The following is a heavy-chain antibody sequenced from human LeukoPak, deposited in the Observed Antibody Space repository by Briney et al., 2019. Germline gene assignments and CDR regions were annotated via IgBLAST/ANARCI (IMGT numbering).Heavy chain of an antibody. Sequence: ASVKVSCKASGYTFTSYGISWVRQAPGQGLEWTGWISAYNGNTNYAQKLQGRVTMTTDTSTSTAYMELRSLRSDDTAVYYCARRDYYYDSSGYYAFDIWGQGTMVTVSS. D-gene: IGHD3-22*01. V-gene: IGHV1-18*01. CDR1: GYTFTSYG. CDR3: ARRDYYYDSSGYYAFDI. J-gene: IGHJ3*02. CDR2: ISAYNGNT.